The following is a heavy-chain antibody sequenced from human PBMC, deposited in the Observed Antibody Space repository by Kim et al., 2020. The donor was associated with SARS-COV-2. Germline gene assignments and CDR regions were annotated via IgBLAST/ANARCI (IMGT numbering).Heavy chain of an antibody. Sequence: SETLSLTCTVSGGSITGYYWSWIRQPPGKGLEWIGYIYKSGSTSYNPSLKSRVTISLDTSNNQFSLKLASVTAADTAVYYCAREIMVPSSRYYFYLMDVW. CDR1: GGSITGYY. CDR2: IYKSGST. D-gene: IGHD3-10*01. CDR3: AREIMVPSSRYYFYLMDV. J-gene: IGHJ6*01. V-gene: IGHV4-59*13.